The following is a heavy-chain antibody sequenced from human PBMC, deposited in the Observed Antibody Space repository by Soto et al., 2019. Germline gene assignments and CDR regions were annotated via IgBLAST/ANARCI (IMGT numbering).Heavy chain of an antibody. CDR2: IMPVFSTP. J-gene: IGHJ6*02. CDR1: GGTFRTSA. Sequence: QVQLVQSGPEVKKPGSSVRVSCKTSGGTFRTSAISWVRQAPGQGLEWMGGIMPVFSTPDDAQKFQGRVTITADESTSTAYLELSRLRSEDTAVYYCARDKDRQHLGGNYYYIMDVWCQGTTVTVSS. V-gene: IGHV1-69*12. CDR3: ARDKDRQHLGGNYYYIMDV.